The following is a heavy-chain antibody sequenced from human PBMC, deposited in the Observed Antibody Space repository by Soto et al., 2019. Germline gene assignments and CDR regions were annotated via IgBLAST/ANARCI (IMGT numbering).Heavy chain of an antibody. CDR1: GDSISNGPYF. D-gene: IGHD3-22*01. V-gene: IGHV4-31*03. CDR3: ARERITYYYDSSGPRWFDP. J-gene: IGHJ5*02. Sequence: SETLSLTCTVSGDSISNGPYFWTWIRQPPGKGLEWIGYIFFNGITYYSPSLKSRVTISVDTSKNHFSLSLTSVTAADTGVYYCARERITYYYDSSGPRWFDPWGQGTLVTVSS. CDR2: IFFNGIT.